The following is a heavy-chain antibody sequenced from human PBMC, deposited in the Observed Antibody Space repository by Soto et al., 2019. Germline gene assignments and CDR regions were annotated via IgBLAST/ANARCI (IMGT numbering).Heavy chain of an antibody. J-gene: IGHJ4*02. CDR3: ARDSTVVSEMFDY. CDR2: ISSSGSTI. V-gene: IGHV3-48*03. Sequence: EVQLVESGGGLVQPGGSLRLSCAASGFTFSSYEMNWVRQAPGKGLEWVSYISSSGSTIYYADSVKGRFTISRDNAKNSLYLQMNSLRAEDTAVYYCARDSTVVSEMFDYWGQGTLVTVSS. CDR1: GFTFSSYE. D-gene: IGHD4-17*01.